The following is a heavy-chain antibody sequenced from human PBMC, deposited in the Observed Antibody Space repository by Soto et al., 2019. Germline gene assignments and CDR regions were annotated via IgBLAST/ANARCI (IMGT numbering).Heavy chain of an antibody. CDR1: GFTFSSYG. J-gene: IGHJ4*02. D-gene: IGHD5-18*01. CDR2: MWLDGSTK. V-gene: IGHV3-33*01. CDR3: ARGLWSFDY. Sequence: QVQLVESGGGVVQPGRSLRLSCAASGFTFSSYGMHWVRQAPGKGLEWVAVMWLDGSTKYYANSVKGRFTISRYNSKNPLYMQMKSLSAEDTAVYYCARGLWSFDYWGQGNLVTVSS.